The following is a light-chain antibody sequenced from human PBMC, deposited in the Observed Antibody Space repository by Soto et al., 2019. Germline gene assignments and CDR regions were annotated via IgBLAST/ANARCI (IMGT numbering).Light chain of an antibody. V-gene: IGKV1-6*01. J-gene: IGKJ2*01. CDR3: LQDYNSPPYT. CDR2: AAS. CDR1: QGIRND. Sequence: AIQMTQSPSSLSASVGDRVTITCRASQGIRNDLGWYQQNPGKAPKLLIYAASSLQSGVPSRFSGSGSGTDFTLTISSLQPEDFATYYCLQDYNSPPYTFGQGTKLEIK.